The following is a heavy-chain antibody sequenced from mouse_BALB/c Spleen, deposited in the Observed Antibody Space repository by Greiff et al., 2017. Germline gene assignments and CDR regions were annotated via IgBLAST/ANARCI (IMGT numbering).Heavy chain of an antibody. Sequence: DVMLVESGGGLVKPGGSLKLSCAASGFTFSSYAMSWVRQTPEKRLEWVASISSGGSTYYPDSVKGRFTISRDNARNILYLQMSSLRSEDTAMYYCARGRDYGSSDFDYWGQGTTLTVSA. CDR3: ARGRDYGSSDFDY. CDR2: ISSGGST. V-gene: IGHV5-6-5*01. J-gene: IGHJ2*01. D-gene: IGHD1-1*01. CDR1: GFTFSSYA.